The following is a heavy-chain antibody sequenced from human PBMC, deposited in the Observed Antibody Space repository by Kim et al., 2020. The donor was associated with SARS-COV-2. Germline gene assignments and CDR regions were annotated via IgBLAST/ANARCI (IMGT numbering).Heavy chain of an antibody. Sequence: SVKVSCKASGGTFSSYAISWVRQAPGQGLEWMGGIIPIFGTANYAQKFQGRVTITADKSTSTAYMELSSLRSEDTAVYYCASGGSGVRGENWFDPWGQGTLVTVSS. CDR2: IIPIFGTA. J-gene: IGHJ5*02. V-gene: IGHV1-69*06. CDR3: ASGGSGVRGENWFDP. CDR1: GGTFSSYA. D-gene: IGHD3-10*01.